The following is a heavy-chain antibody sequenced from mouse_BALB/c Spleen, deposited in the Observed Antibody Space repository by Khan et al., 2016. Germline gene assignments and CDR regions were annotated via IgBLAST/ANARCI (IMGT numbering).Heavy chain of an antibody. V-gene: IGHV1-5*01. D-gene: IGHD1-1*01. J-gene: IGHJ4*01. Sequence: EVQLQESGTVLARPGTSVKMSCKASGYSFTSYWMHWVKQRPGQGLEWIGAIYPGNSDKRYNQKFKVKAKLTAVTSASTAYMELTSLTNEDAAVYYCTSYYSSSDGLDYWGQGTSVTVSS. CDR1: GYSFTSYW. CDR3: TSYYSSSDGLDY. CDR2: IYPGNSDK.